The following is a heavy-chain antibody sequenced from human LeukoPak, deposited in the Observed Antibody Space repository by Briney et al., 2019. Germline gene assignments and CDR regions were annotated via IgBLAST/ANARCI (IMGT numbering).Heavy chain of an antibody. D-gene: IGHD3-16*02. CDR2: IYYSGST. V-gene: IGHV4-61*10. Sequence: SQTLSLTCTVSGGSISSGSYYWSWIRQPAGKGLEWIGYIYYSGSTNYNPSLKSRVTISVDTSKNQFSPKPSSVTAADTAVYYCARFTHDYVWGSYRPYFDYWGQGTLVTVSS. CDR3: ARFTHDYVWGSYRPYFDY. J-gene: IGHJ4*02. CDR1: GGSISSGSYY.